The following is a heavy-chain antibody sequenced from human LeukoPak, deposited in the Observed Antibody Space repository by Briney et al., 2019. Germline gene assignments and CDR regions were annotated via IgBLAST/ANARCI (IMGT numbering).Heavy chain of an antibody. CDR1: GYTFTSYG. CDR2: ISAYNGNT. Sequence: ASVTVSCTASGYTFTSYGISWVRQAPGQGLEWMGLISAYNGNTNYAQKLQGRSTMTRDTSISTAYMDLSRLRSDDTAVYYCARGGGYSYGFLDYWGQGTLVTVSS. V-gene: IGHV1-18*01. J-gene: IGHJ4*02. D-gene: IGHD5-18*01. CDR3: ARGGGYSYGFLDY.